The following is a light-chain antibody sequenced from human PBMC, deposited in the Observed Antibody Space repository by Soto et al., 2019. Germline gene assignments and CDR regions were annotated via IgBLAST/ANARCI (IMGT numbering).Light chain of an antibody. CDR3: LQDYYFPFT. CDR2: AAS. CDR1: QDIRVD. J-gene: IGKJ2*01. V-gene: IGKV1-6*01. Sequence: AIQMTQSPPSLSASVGDRVIITCRASQDIRVDVGWLQQRPGHAPNLLISAASTLHTGVPSTFPGSGSGADFTLTINDLRPEDVATYFCLQDYYFPFTFGPGTKLEI.